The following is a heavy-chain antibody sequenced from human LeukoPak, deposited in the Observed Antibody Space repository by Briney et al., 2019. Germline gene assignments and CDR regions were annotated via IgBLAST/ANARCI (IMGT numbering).Heavy chain of an antibody. CDR1: GFTFSSYG. D-gene: IGHD1-26*01. V-gene: IGHV3-7*01. Sequence: PGGSLRLSCAASGFTFSSYGMSWVRQAPGKGLEWVANIKQDGSEKYYVDSVKGRFTISRDNAKNSLYLQMNSLRAEDTAVYYCARPDSGSLDYWGQGTLVTVSS. J-gene: IGHJ4*02. CDR2: IKQDGSEK. CDR3: ARPDSGSLDY.